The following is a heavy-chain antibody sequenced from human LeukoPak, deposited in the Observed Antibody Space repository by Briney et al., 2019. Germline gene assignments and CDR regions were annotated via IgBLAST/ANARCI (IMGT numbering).Heavy chain of an antibody. Sequence: GGSLRLSCAASGFTFSSYAMSWVRQAPGKGLEWVSAISGSGGSTYYADSVKGRFTISRDSSKNTLYLQMNSLRAEDTAVYYCAKLGTYDILTGYYFDYWGQGTLVTVSS. CDR1: GFTFSSYA. CDR2: ISGSGGST. D-gene: IGHD3-9*01. V-gene: IGHV3-23*01. J-gene: IGHJ4*02. CDR3: AKLGTYDILTGYYFDY.